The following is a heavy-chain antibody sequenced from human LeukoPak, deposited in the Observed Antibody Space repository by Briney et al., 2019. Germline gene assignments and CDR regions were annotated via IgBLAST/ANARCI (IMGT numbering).Heavy chain of an antibody. CDR2: IYSGGST. V-gene: IGHV3-53*01. CDR3: ARARLFGVVIDAFDI. J-gene: IGHJ3*02. CDR1: GLTVSSNY. D-gene: IGHD3-3*01. Sequence: GGSLRLSCAASGLTVSSNYMSWIRQAPGKGLEGVSVIYSGGSTYYADSVKGRFTISRDNSKNTLYLQMNSLRAEDTAVYYCARARLFGVVIDAFDIWGQGTMVTVSS.